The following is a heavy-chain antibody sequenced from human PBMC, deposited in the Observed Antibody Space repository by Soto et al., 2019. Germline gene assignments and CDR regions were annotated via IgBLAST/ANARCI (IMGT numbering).Heavy chain of an antibody. D-gene: IGHD2-8*01. Sequence: PSETLSLTCAVYGGSFSGFYWSWIRQPPGKGLEWIGEINHSGSTTYNPSLKSRVTISVDTSKNQFSLEVRSVTAADTAVYYCARVQAQQGRWSHDYWGRGTLVTVS. CDR2: INHSGST. CDR1: GGSFSGFY. CDR3: ARVQAQQGRWSHDY. V-gene: IGHV4-34*01. J-gene: IGHJ4*02.